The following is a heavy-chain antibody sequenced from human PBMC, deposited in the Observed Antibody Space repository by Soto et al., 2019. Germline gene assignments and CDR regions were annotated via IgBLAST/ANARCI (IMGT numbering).Heavy chain of an antibody. D-gene: IGHD6-19*01. J-gene: IGHJ6*02. V-gene: IGHV4-34*01. CDR2: INHSGST. Sequence: PSETLSLTCAVYGGSFSGYYWSWIRQPPGKGLEWIGEINHSGSTNYNPSLKSRVTISVDTSKNQFSLKLSSVTAADTAVYYCARGPRIGYSSGWRPWDYYYGMDVWGQGTTVTVS. CDR1: GGSFSGYY. CDR3: ARGPRIGYSSGWRPWDYYYGMDV.